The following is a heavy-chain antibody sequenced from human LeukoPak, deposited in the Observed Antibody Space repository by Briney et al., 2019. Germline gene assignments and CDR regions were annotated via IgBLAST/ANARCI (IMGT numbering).Heavy chain of an antibody. CDR2: ISYDGSNK. V-gene: IGHV3-30*04. Sequence: QAGGSLRLSCAASGFTFSSYAMHWVRQAPGKGLEWVAVISYDGSNKYYADSVKGRFTISRDNSKNTLYLQMNSLRAEDTAVYYCARDQGRSRRYSSGWEDYYYYG. CDR3: ARDQGRSRRYSSGWEDYYYYG. CDR1: GFTFSSYA. D-gene: IGHD6-19*01. J-gene: IGHJ6*01.